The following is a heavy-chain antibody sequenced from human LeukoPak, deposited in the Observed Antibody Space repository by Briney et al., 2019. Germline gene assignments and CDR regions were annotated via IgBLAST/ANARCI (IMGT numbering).Heavy chain of an antibody. CDR1: GFTFSSYE. CDR2: ISSSGSTI. J-gene: IGHJ3*02. CDR3: ARNAMVRGVIDAFDI. Sequence: GGSLRLSCAASGFTFSSYEMNWVRQAPGKGLEWVSYISSSGSTIYYADSVKGRFTISRDNAKNSLYLQMNSLRAEDTAVYYCARNAMVRGVIDAFDIWGQGTMVTVSS. D-gene: IGHD3-10*01. V-gene: IGHV3-48*03.